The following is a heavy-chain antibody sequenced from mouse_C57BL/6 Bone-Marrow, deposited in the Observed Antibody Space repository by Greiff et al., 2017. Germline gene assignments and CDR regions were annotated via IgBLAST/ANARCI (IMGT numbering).Heavy chain of an antibody. CDR1: GFTFSSYA. V-gene: IGHV5-4*01. Sequence: EVKLVESGGGLVKPGGSLKLSCAASGFTFSSYAMSWVRQTPEKRLEWVATISDGGSYTYYPDNVKGRFTISRDNAKNNLYLQMSHLKSEDTAMYYCARDTDYGSSYGYAMDYWGQGTSVTVSS. J-gene: IGHJ4*01. D-gene: IGHD1-1*01. CDR2: ISDGGSYT. CDR3: ARDTDYGSSYGYAMDY.